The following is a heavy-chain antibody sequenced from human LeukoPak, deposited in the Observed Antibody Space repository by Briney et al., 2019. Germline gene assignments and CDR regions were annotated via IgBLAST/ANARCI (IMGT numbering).Heavy chain of an antibody. CDR3: ARRDVVRGVIIKPHFDY. Sequence: SETLSLTCTVSGGSISSSSYYWGWIRQPPGKGLEWIGSIHHSGNSYYNPSLKSRVTISLDTSKNQFSLKLSSVTAADTAVYYCARRDVVRGVIIKPHFDYWGQGTLVTVSS. CDR2: IHHSGNS. D-gene: IGHD3-10*01. J-gene: IGHJ4*02. V-gene: IGHV4-39*07. CDR1: GGSISSSSYY.